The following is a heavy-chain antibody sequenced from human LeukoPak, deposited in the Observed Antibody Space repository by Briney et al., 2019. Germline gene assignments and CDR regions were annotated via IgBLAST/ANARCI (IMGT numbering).Heavy chain of an antibody. CDR1: GGTFSSYA. D-gene: IGHD6-13*01. Sequence: SVKVSCKASGGTFSSYAISWVRQAPGQGLEWMGGIIPIFGTANYAQKFQGRVTITTDESTSTAYMELSSLRSEDTAVYYCARGKAAQTYYYYYMDVWGKGTTVTVSS. J-gene: IGHJ6*03. V-gene: IGHV1-69*05. CDR2: IIPIFGTA. CDR3: ARGKAAQTYYYYYMDV.